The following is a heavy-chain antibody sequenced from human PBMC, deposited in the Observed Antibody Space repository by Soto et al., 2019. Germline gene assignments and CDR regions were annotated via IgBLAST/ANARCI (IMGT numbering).Heavy chain of an antibody. V-gene: IGHV4-4*02. Sequence: PSETLSLTCAVSGGSISSSNWWSWVRQPPGKGLGWIGEIYHSGSTNYNPSLKSRVTISVDKSKNQFSLKLSSVTAADTAVYYCAREGDYGDYAPGYYYYGMDVWGQGTTVTVSS. J-gene: IGHJ6*02. CDR2: IYHSGST. D-gene: IGHD4-17*01. CDR1: GGSISSSNW. CDR3: AREGDYGDYAPGYYYYGMDV.